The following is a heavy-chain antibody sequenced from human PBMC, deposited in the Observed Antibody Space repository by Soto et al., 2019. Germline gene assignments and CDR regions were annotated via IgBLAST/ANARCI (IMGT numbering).Heavy chain of an antibody. CDR1: ARNIISYY. Sequence: SETMSLTSTVSARNIISYYGRWIRQPPGKGLEWIGYIYYSGSTNYNPSLKSRVTISVDTSKNQFSLKLTSVIAADTAVYSCARLPWADYGGIFDPWGQGPLVTVSS. D-gene: IGHD4-17*01. V-gene: IGHV4-59*01. J-gene: IGHJ5*02. CDR3: ARLPWADYGGIFDP. CDR2: IYYSGST.